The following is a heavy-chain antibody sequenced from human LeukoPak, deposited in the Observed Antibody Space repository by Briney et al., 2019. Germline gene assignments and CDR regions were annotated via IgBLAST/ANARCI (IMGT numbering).Heavy chain of an antibody. Sequence: GGSLRLSCAASGFPFSSYGMHWVRQAPGKGLEWVAFIPYDGSDKFYADSVKGRFTISRDNSKNTLYLQMNSLTSEDTAVHYCAKVKTDILIPDSWGQGTLVTVSS. D-gene: IGHD2-21*02. V-gene: IGHV3-30*02. CDR2: IPYDGSDK. J-gene: IGHJ4*02. CDR1: GFPFSSYG. CDR3: AKVKTDILIPDS.